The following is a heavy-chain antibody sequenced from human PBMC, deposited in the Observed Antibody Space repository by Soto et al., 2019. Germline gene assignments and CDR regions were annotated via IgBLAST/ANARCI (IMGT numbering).Heavy chain of an antibody. Sequence: QLHLVQSGAEVKKPGASVRVSCKASGYTFPDSYIHWVRQAPGQGLEWMGWINPKSGVTNSAQKFQGRITMTRDTSITTAYLELSSLRSDDTAVYYCARGPKQTPRHSNSWFVPDYWGQGSLVTVSS. J-gene: IGHJ4*02. CDR2: INPKSGVT. V-gene: IGHV1-2*02. CDR3: ARGPKQTPRHSNSWFVPDY. CDR1: GYTFPDSY. D-gene: IGHD6-13*01.